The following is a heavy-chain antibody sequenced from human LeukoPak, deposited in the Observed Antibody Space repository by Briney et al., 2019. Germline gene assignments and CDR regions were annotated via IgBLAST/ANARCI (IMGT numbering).Heavy chain of an antibody. D-gene: IGHD3-10*01. J-gene: IGHJ3*02. V-gene: IGHV4-31*03. CDR3: ARGHYYARPAFDI. CDR2: IYYSGST. CDR1: GGSISSGGYY. Sequence: PSETLSLTCIVSGGSISSGGYYWSWIRQHPGKGLEWIGYIYYSGSTYYNPSLKSRVTISVDTSKNQFSLKLSSVTAADTAVYYCARGHYYARPAFDIWGQGTMVTVSS.